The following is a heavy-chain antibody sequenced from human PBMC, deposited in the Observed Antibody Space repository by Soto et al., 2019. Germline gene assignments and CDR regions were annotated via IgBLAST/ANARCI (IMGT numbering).Heavy chain of an antibody. CDR1: GFIFSSDW. CDR2: INEDGSEK. CDR3: ARDLFDY. J-gene: IGHJ4*02. Sequence: PGGSLRVSCAASGFIFSSDWMNWGRQAPGKGLEWVANINEDGSEKYYVDSAKGRFTISRDNAKNSLYLQMSSLRAEDTALYYCARDLFDYWGQGTLVTVSS. V-gene: IGHV3-7*01.